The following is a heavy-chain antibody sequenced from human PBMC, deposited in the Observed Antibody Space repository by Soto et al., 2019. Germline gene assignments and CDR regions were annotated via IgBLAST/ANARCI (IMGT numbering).Heavy chain of an antibody. J-gene: IGHJ6*02. CDR1: GYTFTGTY. CDR3: ARCSCDYYYGMSV. CDR2: IKPNSGGT. Sequence: GAAGKVCWEDPGYTFTGTYIPWVRPATGQGLEWMGWIKPNSGGTNYAQKFQGWVTMTRDTSISTAYMELSRLRSDDTAVYYCARCSCDYYYGMSVWGQGTTVTVSS. V-gene: IGHV1-2*04.